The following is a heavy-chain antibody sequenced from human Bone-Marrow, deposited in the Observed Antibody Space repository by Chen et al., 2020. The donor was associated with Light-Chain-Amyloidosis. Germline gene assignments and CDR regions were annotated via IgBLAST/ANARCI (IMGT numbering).Heavy chain of an antibody. D-gene: IGHD3-9*01. Sequence: VQLGEFGGGLVQRGGFLRLSCAAPGFALRSYAMSWGRPGPGKGVGWVSTISGSGGSRYYGDSVKGRLTISRDNSKNALFLQRNSLRAEDTAVYYCAKDISYDDILPGYPADAFDIWGQGTMVTVSS. CDR3: AKDISYDDILPGYPADAFDI. J-gene: IGHJ3*02. CDR2: ISGSGGSR. CDR1: GFALRSYA. V-gene: IGHV3-23*04.